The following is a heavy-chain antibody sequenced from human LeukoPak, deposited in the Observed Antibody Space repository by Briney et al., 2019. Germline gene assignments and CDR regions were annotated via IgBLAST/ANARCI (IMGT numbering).Heavy chain of an antibody. D-gene: IGHD1-26*01. CDR3: ATEGGSYHWLDYYHYAMDV. J-gene: IGHJ6*02. V-gene: IGHV1-18*01. CDR1: GYTFTNYG. Sequence: ASVRVSCKASGYTFTNYGISWVRQAPGQGLEWIGWISANKGNTNYAQRLQGRVTITTDTSTSTAYMELRSLRSDDTAVYYCATEGGSYHWLDYYHYAMDVWGQGTTVTVSS. CDR2: ISANKGNT.